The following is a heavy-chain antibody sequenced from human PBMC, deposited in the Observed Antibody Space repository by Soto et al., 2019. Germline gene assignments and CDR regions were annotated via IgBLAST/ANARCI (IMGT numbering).Heavy chain of an antibody. V-gene: IGHV1-18*01. CDR1: GYTFTSYG. D-gene: IGHD5-18*01. CDR3: ARDTAMVLYYYYYYGMDV. Sequence: ASVKVSCKASGYTFTSYGISWVRHAPGQGLEWMGWISAYNGNTNYAQKLQGRVTMTTDTSTSTAYMELRSLRSDDTAVYYCARDTAMVLYYYYYYGMDVWGQGITVTVSS. J-gene: IGHJ6*02. CDR2: ISAYNGNT.